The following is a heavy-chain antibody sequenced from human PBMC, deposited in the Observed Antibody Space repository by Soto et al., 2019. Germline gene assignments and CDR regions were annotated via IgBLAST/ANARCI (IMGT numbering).Heavy chain of an antibody. J-gene: IGHJ4*02. CDR2: ISGGGGST. CDR3: AKDGGWYSSHY. V-gene: IGHV3-23*01. Sequence: GGSLRLSCAASGFPFMYHAMTWVRQAPGKGLECVAVISGGGGSTYYADSVKGRFTISRDNSKNTLYLQMNSLRAEDTAVYYCAKDGGWYSSHYWGQGTLVTVSS. D-gene: IGHD6-19*01. CDR1: GFPFMYHA.